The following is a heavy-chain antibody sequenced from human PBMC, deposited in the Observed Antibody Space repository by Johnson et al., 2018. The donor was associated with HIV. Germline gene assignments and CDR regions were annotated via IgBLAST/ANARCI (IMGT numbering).Heavy chain of an antibody. CDR2: ISYNGSEK. CDR3: ARVKGAFDI. Sequence: QVQLVESGGGVVQPGRSLRLSCAASGFTFSTYGMHWVRQAPGKGLEWVAVISYNGSEKYYADSVKGRFTISRDNSKNTLYLQMNSLRAEDTAVYYCARVKGAFDIWGQGTMVTVSS. CDR1: GFTFSTYG. J-gene: IGHJ3*02. V-gene: IGHV3-30*03.